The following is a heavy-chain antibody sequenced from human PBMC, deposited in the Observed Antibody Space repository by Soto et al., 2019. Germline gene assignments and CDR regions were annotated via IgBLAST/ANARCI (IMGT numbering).Heavy chain of an antibody. CDR1: GGSISGYY. J-gene: IGHJ4*02. CDR3: ARHGRDFWTGYLYYFDS. CDR2: LYYSGST. Sequence: QVQLQESGPGLVEPSETLSLTCTVSGGSISGYYWSWIRQPPGKGLEWIGYLYYSGSTNYSPSLSSRLTFSVHTSKNQFSLKLSSVTAADTAVYYCARHGRDFWTGYLYYFDSWGQGTLVTVSS. D-gene: IGHD3-3*01. V-gene: IGHV4-59*08.